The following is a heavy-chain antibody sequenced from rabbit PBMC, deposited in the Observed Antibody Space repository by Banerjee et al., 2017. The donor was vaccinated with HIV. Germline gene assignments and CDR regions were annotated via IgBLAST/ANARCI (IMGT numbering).Heavy chain of an antibody. CDR3: ARDTYVYVGYIYVTLLQLDL. J-gene: IGHJ3*01. Sequence: QEQLVESGGGLVQPEGSLTLTCTASGFDFSSSYYMCWVRQAPGKGLEWIACINAGSSGRTYYASWAKGRFTISKTSSTTVTLQMTSLTAADTATYFCARDTYVYVGYIYVTLLQLDLWGQGTLVTVS. CDR1: GFDFSSSYY. CDR2: INAGSSGRT. D-gene: IGHD6-1*01. V-gene: IGHV1S45*01.